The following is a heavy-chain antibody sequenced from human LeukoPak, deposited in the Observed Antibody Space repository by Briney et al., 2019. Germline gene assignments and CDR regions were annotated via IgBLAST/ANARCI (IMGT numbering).Heavy chain of an antibody. CDR3: ARGLSPTSYYYYMDV. D-gene: IGHD2/OR15-2a*01. CDR2: IYPSANV. V-gene: IGHV4-4*07. CDR1: GDSISGNY. Sequence: PSETLSLTCSVSGDSISGNYWNWIRQPAGKGLEWIGRIYPSANVYYNPSLKSRVTVSLDASRNQFSLNMRSVTAADTAVYYCARGLSPTSYYYYMDVWGKGTTVTVS. J-gene: IGHJ6*03.